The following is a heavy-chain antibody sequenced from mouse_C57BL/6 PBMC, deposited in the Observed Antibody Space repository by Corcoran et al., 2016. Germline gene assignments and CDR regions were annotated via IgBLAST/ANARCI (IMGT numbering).Heavy chain of an antibody. CDR3: ARDWFAY. V-gene: IGHV3-6*01. Sequence: DVQLQESGPGLVNPSQSLSLTCSVTGYSITSGYYWNWIRQFPGNKLEWMGYISYDGSNNYNPSLKNRISITRDTSKNQFFLKLNSVTTEDTATYYCARDWFAYCGQGTLVTVSA. J-gene: IGHJ3*01. CDR1: GYSITSGYY. CDR2: ISYDGSN.